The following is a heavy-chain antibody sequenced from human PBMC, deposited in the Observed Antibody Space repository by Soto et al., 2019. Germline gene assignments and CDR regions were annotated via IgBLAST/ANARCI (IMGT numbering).Heavy chain of an antibody. CDR2: ISSSSSYI. CDR3: ARDRETYYDILTGSTISDY. J-gene: IGHJ4*02. D-gene: IGHD3-9*01. Sequence: EVQLVESGGGLVKPGGSLRLSCAASGFTFSSYSMNWVRQAPGKGLEWVSSISSSSSYIYYADSVKGRFTISRDNAKNSLYLQMNSLRAEDTAVYYCARDRETYYDILTGSTISDYWGQGTLVTVSS. CDR1: GFTFSSYS. V-gene: IGHV3-21*01.